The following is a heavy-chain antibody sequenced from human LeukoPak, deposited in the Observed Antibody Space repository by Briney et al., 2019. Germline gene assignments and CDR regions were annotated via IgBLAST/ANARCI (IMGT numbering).Heavy chain of an antibody. D-gene: IGHD7-27*01. CDR1: GFTFSSYG. V-gene: IGHV3-30*02. CDR2: MRYDGNNK. J-gene: IGHJ4*02. CDR3: AKEEGNTLGDY. Sequence: GGSLRLSCTTSGFTFSSYGMHWVRQAPGKGLEWVAFMRYDGNNKYYADSVKGRFTISRDNSKNTLYLQMNSLRSEDTAMYYCAKEEGNTLGDYWGQGTMVTVSS.